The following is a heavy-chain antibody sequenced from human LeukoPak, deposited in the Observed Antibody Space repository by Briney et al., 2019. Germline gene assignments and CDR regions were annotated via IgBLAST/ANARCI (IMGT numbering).Heavy chain of an antibody. Sequence: VASVKVSCKASGYTFTSYYMHWVRQAPGQGLEWMGITNPSGGSTSYAQKFQGRVTMTRDTSTSTAYMELRSLRSDDTAVYYCARDRGYFDYWGQGTLVTVSS. CDR3: ARDRGYFDY. CDR1: GYTFTSYY. D-gene: IGHD3-10*01. CDR2: TNPSGGST. V-gene: IGHV1-46*01. J-gene: IGHJ4*02.